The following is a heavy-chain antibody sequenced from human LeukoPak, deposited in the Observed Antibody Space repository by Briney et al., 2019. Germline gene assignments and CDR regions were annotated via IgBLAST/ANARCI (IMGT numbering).Heavy chain of an antibody. CDR2: IIPIFGTA. J-gene: IGHJ6*03. CDR3: ARGPFFRDYGDYRGDYYYYYMDV. Sequence: GASVKVSCKASGYTFTGYYMHWVRQAPGQGLEWMGGIIPIFGTANYAQKFQGRVTITADKSTSTAYMELSSLRSEDTAVYYCARGPFFRDYGDYRGDYYYYYMDVWGKGTTVTVSS. CDR1: GYTFTGYY. V-gene: IGHV1-69*06. D-gene: IGHD4-17*01.